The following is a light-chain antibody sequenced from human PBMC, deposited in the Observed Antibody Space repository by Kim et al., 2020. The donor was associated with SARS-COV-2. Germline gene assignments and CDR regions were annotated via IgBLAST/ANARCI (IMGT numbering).Light chain of an antibody. CDR3: CSYVGSYIMV. J-gene: IGLJ2*01. V-gene: IGLV2-11*03. CDR2: DVT. Sequence: GQSVAISCTGTISDVGGYDYVSWYQQHPGKAPKLMVYDVTKRPLGVPDRFSGSKSGNTASLTISGLQAEDEADYYCCSYVGSYIMVFGGGTQLTVL. CDR1: ISDVGGYDY.